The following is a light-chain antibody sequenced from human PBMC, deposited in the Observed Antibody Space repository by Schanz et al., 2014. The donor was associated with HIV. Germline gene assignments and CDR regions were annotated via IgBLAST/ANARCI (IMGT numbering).Light chain of an antibody. CDR3: QQYGDSPPVT. Sequence: EIVMTQSPVTLSVSPGERVTLSCRASRSVNSNLAWYQQKPGQAPRLLIYRASTRATGIPARFSGSGSGTDFTLTISRLEPEDFAVYYCQQYGDSPPVTFGGGTKVEI. V-gene: IGKV3-15*01. J-gene: IGKJ4*01. CDR1: RSVNSN. CDR2: RAS.